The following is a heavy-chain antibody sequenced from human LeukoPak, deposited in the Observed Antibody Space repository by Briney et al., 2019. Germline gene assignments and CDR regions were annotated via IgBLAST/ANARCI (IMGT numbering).Heavy chain of an antibody. CDR2: ITSDSSTR. Sequence: PGGSLRLSCAASGFTFSSHSMNWVRQAPGQGLEWVSYITSDSSTRFYADSVKGRFTASRDNAEKSMYLQMNNLRAEDTAVYYCARTPTGKNRAFDYWGQGTLVTVSS. V-gene: IGHV3-48*01. J-gene: IGHJ4*02. D-gene: IGHD1-1*01. CDR1: GFTFSSHS. CDR3: ARTPTGKNRAFDY.